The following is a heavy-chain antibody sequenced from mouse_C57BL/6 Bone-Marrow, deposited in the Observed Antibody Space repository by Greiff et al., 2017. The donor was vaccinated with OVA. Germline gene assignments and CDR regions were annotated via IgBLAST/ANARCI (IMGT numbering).Heavy chain of an antibody. CDR3: ARGGWLLPFYYYAMDY. CDR2: IYPRSGNT. CDR1: GYTFTSYG. Sequence: QVQLQQSGAELARPGASVKLSCKASGYTFTSYGISWVKQRTGQGLEWIGEIYPRSGNTYYNEKFTGKATLTADKSSSTAYMELRSLTSEDSAVYFCARGGWLLPFYYYAMDYWGQGTSVTVSS. J-gene: IGHJ4*01. V-gene: IGHV1-81*01. D-gene: IGHD2-3*01.